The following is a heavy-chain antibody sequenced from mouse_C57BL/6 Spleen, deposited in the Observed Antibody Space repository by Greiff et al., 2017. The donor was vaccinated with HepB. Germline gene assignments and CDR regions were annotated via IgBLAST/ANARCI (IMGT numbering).Heavy chain of an antibody. V-gene: IGHV1-50*01. J-gene: IGHJ2*01. Sequence: VQLQQPGAELVKPGASVKLSCKASGYTFTSYWMQWVKQRPGQGLEWIGEIDPSDSYTNYNQKFKGKATLTVDTSSSTAYMQLSSLTSEDSAVYYCARYDGYFYCDYWGQGTTLTVSS. CDR1: GYTFTSYW. CDR2: IDPSDSYT. CDR3: ARYDGYFYCDY. D-gene: IGHD2-3*01.